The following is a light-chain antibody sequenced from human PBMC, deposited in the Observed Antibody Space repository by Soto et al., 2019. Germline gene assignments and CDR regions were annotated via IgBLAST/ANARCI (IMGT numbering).Light chain of an antibody. CDR2: GAS. V-gene: IGKV3-15*01. Sequence: EIVMTQSPATLSVSPGERATLSCRASQSVSSNLAWYQQKPGQAHRLLIYGASNRATGIPARFSGSGSGTEFPLTISSLQSEDFAVYYGQQYNNWPWTFGQGTKVEIK. CDR3: QQYNNWPWT. J-gene: IGKJ1*01. CDR1: QSVSSN.